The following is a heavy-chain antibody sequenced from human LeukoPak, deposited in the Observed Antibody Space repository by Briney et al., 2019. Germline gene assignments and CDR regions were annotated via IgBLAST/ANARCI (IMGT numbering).Heavy chain of an antibody. D-gene: IGHD3-10*01. V-gene: IGHV4-34*01. CDR3: ARLSLYRITTEY. Sequence: SETLSLTCAVYGASFSSYYWNWIRQPPGKGLEWIGEINHSGSTNYNPSLKSRVTISVDTSKNQFSLKLSSVTAADTAVYYCARLSLYRITTEYWGQGTLVTVSS. J-gene: IGHJ4*02. CDR1: GASFSSYY. CDR2: INHSGST.